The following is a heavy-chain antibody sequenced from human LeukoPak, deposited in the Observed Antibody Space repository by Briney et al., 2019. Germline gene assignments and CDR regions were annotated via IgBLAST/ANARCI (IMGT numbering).Heavy chain of an antibody. D-gene: IGHD2-2*02. J-gene: IGHJ5*02. CDR1: GYTFTGYY. V-gene: IGHV1-2*02. Sequence: GASVKVSCKASGYTFTGYYMHWVRQAPGQGLEWMGWINPNNGDTSYAQKFQGRVTMTRDTSINTAYMDLSRLRSDDTAVYYCAREGDCNGTSCYTGNWFDPWGQGTLVTVSS. CDR2: INPNNGDT. CDR3: AREGDCNGTSCYTGNWFDP.